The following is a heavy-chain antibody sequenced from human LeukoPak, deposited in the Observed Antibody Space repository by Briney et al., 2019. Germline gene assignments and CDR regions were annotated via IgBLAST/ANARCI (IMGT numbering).Heavy chain of an antibody. CDR2: IWYDGSNK. Sequence: GRSLRLSCAASGFTFSSYGMHWVRQAPGKGLEWVAVIWYDGSNKYYADSVKGRFTISRDNSKNTLYLQMNSLRAKDTAVYYCAKGRPEYSSSSLDYWGQGTLVTVSS. CDR1: GFTFSSYG. V-gene: IGHV3-33*06. J-gene: IGHJ4*02. CDR3: AKGRPEYSSSSLDY. D-gene: IGHD6-6*01.